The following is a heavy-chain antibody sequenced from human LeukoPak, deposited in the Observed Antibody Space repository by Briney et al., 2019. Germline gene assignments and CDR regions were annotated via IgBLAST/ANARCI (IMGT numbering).Heavy chain of an antibody. Sequence: PGESLKISCKGSGYRFTSYWIGWVRQMPGKGLEWMGFIYPGDSDTGYSPSLQGQVTISADKSMSTAYLQWSSLKASDTAMYYCARRRGRYSGDAFDIWGQGTMVTVSS. V-gene: IGHV5-51*01. D-gene: IGHD1-26*01. J-gene: IGHJ3*02. CDR2: IYPGDSDT. CDR1: GYRFTSYW. CDR3: ARRRGRYSGDAFDI.